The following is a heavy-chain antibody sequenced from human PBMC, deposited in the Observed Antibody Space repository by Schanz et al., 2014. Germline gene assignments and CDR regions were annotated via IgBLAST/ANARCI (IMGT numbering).Heavy chain of an antibody. CDR2: IYFSGSA. CDR3: ARQGIGYQHGRYYYYMDV. CDR1: GGSISGGGYY. Sequence: QVQLQEAGPGLVEPSQTLSLTCTVSGGSISGGGYYWTWIRQHPGKGLEWIGFIYFSGSAYYNPSLKSRLTISVDTSNNQFSLRLTSVTAADTAVYYCARQGIGYQHGRYYYYMDVWGRGTTVTVSS. V-gene: IGHV4-31*03. J-gene: IGHJ6*03. D-gene: IGHD2-2*01.